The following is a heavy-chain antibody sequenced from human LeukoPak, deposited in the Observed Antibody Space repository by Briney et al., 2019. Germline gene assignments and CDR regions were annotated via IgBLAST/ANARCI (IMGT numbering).Heavy chain of an antibody. V-gene: IGHV3-53*01. Sequence: GGSLRLSCAGSGSTVSSNYMSWVRQAPGKGLEWVSIIYNDGTTYYADSVKGRFTISRDNSKNTLYLQMNSLRAEDTAVYYCARGGGKYFLDYWGLGSLVTVSS. CDR3: ARGGGKYFLDY. CDR1: GSTVSSNY. D-gene: IGHD3-16*01. J-gene: IGHJ4*02. CDR2: IYNDGTT.